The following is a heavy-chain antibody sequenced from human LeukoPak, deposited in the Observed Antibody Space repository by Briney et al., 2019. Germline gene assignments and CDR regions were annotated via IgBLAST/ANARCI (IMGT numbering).Heavy chain of an antibody. CDR1: GFTFSSYA. Sequence: LRLSCAASGFTFSSYATHWVRQAPGKGLEWVAVISYDGSNKYYADSVKGRFTISRDNSKNTLYLQMNSLRAEDTAVYYCARSHYDILTGYYPHWFDPWGQGTLVTVSS. D-gene: IGHD3-9*01. CDR2: ISYDGSNK. CDR3: ARSHYDILTGYYPHWFDP. V-gene: IGHV3-30*04. J-gene: IGHJ5*02.